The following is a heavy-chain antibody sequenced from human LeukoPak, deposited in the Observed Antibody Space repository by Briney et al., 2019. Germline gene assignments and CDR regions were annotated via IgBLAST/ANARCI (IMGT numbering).Heavy chain of an antibody. CDR2: ISSSGSTI. CDR1: GFTFSSYE. V-gene: IGHV3-48*03. J-gene: IGHJ6*02. D-gene: IGHD1-7*01. Sequence: PGGSLRLSCAASGFTFSSYEMNWVRQAPGKGLEWVSYISSSGSTIYYADSVKGRFTISRDNAKNSLYLQMSSLRAEDTAVYYCARAGYNWNFYYYYGMDVWGQGTTVTVSS. CDR3: ARAGYNWNFYYYYGMDV.